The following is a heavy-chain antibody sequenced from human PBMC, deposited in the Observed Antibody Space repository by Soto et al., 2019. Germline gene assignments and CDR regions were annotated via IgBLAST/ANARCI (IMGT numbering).Heavy chain of an antibody. J-gene: IGHJ4*02. D-gene: IGHD6-13*01. V-gene: IGHV3-11*01. Sequence: GGSLRLSCAASGFTFSDYYMSWIRQAPGKGLEWVSYISSSGSTIYYADSVKGRFTISRDNAKNSLYLQMNSLRAEDTAVYYCAVVAAAGTVDYWGQGTLVTVSS. CDR1: GFTFSDYY. CDR2: ISSSGSTI. CDR3: AVVAAAGTVDY.